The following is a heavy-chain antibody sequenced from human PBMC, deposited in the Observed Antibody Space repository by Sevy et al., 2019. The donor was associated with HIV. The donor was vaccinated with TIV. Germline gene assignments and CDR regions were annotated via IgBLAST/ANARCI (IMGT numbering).Heavy chain of an antibody. D-gene: IGHD6-25*01. V-gene: IGHV3-33*01. Sequence: GGSLRLSCAASGFTFSDYGMHWVRQAPGKGLEWVSVIWYDATNKYYADSVRGRFTISRDNSKSTLYLQMNSLRAEDTAIYYCVAATAGNYFDYWGQETLVTVSS. CDR2: IWYDATNK. CDR3: VAATAGNYFDY. J-gene: IGHJ4*02. CDR1: GFTFSDYG.